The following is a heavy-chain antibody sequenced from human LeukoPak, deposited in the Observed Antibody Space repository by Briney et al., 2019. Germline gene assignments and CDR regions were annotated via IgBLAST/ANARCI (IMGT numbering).Heavy chain of an antibody. J-gene: IGHJ6*03. CDR3: ARDPELMVGYYYYMDV. CDR1: GFTFSSYA. Sequence: GGSPRLSCAASGFTFSSYAVHWVRQAPGKGLEWVAVISYDGSNKYYADSVKGRFTISRDNSKNTLYLQMNSLRAEDTAVYYCARDPELMVGYYYYMDVWGKGTTVTVSS. D-gene: IGHD2-8*01. CDR2: ISYDGSNK. V-gene: IGHV3-30-3*01.